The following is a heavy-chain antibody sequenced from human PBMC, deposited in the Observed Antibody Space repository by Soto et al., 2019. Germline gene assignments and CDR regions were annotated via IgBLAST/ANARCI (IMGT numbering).Heavy chain of an antibody. Sequence: QVQLVESGGGVVQPGRSLRLSCAASGFTFSSYGMHWVRQAPGKGLEWVAVIWYDGSNKHYVDSVKGRFTISRDNSKNTLYLQKNSLRAEDTAVYYCARDPPGWDYGSGTPNPDVWGQGTTVTVSS. D-gene: IGHD3-10*01. CDR2: IWYDGSNK. J-gene: IGHJ6*02. CDR1: GFTFSSYG. CDR3: ARDPPGWDYGSGTPNPDV. V-gene: IGHV3-33*01.